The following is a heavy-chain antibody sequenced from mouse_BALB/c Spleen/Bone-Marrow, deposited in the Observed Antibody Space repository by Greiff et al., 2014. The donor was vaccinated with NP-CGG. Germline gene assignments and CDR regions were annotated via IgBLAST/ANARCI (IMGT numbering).Heavy chain of an antibody. CDR2: SNPYNGDT. J-gene: IGHJ3*01. CDR1: GYSFTGYF. CDR3: GGQDGYYGGFAY. V-gene: IGHV1-37*01. Sequence: EVKLVESGPELVKPGASVKISCKASGYSFTGYFMNWVKQSHGKSLEWIGRSNPYNGDTFYNQKFKGKATLTVDKSSSTAHMELLSLTSEGSAVYYCGGQDGYYGGFAYWGQGTLVTVSA. D-gene: IGHD2-3*01.